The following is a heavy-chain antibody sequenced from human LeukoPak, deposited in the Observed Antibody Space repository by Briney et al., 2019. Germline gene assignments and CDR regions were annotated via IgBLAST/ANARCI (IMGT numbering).Heavy chain of an antibody. J-gene: IGHJ5*02. Sequence: GGSLRLSCAASGFTFSDYYMSWIRQAPGKGPEGVSYISSSCSTIYYADSAKGRVTISRDNAKNTLSPQMTSLRAEDTALYYCAKDFRAKYGSGAYGWFDPWGQGTLVTVSS. D-gene: IGHD3-10*01. CDR2: ISSSCSTI. CDR1: GFTFSDYY. CDR3: AKDFRAKYGSGAYGWFDP. V-gene: IGHV3-11*01.